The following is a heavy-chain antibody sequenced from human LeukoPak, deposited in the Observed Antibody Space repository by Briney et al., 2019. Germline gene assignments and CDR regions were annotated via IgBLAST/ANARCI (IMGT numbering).Heavy chain of an antibody. CDR2: INPHSGGT. Sequence: ASVKVSCKASGYTFTGYYIHWVRHAPGQGLEWMGWINPHSGGTNYAQKFQGWVTMTRDTSISTAYMELTRLRSDDTAMYYCARDPAVAGTYYFDYWGQGTLVTVSS. V-gene: IGHV1-2*04. CDR3: ARDPAVAGTYYFDY. D-gene: IGHD6-19*01. CDR1: GYTFTGYY. J-gene: IGHJ4*02.